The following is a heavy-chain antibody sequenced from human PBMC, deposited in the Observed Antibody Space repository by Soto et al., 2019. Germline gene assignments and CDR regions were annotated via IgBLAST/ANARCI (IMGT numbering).Heavy chain of an antibody. Sequence: GGSLRLSCAASGFTFSSYAMSWVRQAPGKGLEWVSAISGSGGSTCYADSVKGRFTIARDNSKNTLCLQRNSLRAEDTAVYYCAKPPSTYDFWSGYSNYYYYMDVWGKGTTVTVSS. J-gene: IGHJ6*03. CDR1: GFTFSSYA. CDR3: AKPPSTYDFWSGYSNYYYYMDV. D-gene: IGHD3-3*01. V-gene: IGHV3-23*01. CDR2: ISGSGGST.